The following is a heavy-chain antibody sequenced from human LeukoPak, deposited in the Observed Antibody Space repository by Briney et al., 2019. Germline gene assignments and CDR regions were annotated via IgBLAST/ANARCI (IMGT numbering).Heavy chain of an antibody. CDR2: IYSGGST. CDR1: GFSVTSNY. V-gene: IGHV3-53*01. Sequence: GGSLRLSCEASGFSVTSNYMSWVRQAPGKGLEWVAIIYSGGSTFYADSVKGRFPISRDNSKNTLYLQMDSLRAEDTAVYYCARDPGYNYGYDYWGQGTLVTVSS. D-gene: IGHD5-18*01. CDR3: ARDPGYNYGYDY. J-gene: IGHJ4*02.